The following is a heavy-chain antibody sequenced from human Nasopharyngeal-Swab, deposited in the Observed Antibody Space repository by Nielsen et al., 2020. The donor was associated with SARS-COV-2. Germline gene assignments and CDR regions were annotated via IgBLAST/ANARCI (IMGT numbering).Heavy chain of an antibody. Sequence: GESLKISCAASGFSFSTSDMHWVRQAPGKGLEWVAVTSHDESHKYYAGSVHGRFTISRDNSKNTLYLQMNSLRAEDTAVYYCAKDQGIVGATTGSGYWGQGTLVTVSS. J-gene: IGHJ4*02. D-gene: IGHD1-26*01. CDR1: GFSFSTSD. V-gene: IGHV3-30*18. CDR2: TSHDESHK. CDR3: AKDQGIVGATTGSGY.